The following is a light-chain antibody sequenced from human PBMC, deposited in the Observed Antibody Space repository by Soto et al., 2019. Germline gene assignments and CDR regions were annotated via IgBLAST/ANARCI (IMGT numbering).Light chain of an antibody. CDR2: STS. CDR1: TGAVTSGYY. CDR3: LLYYGGAQPWV. Sequence: QAVVTQEPSLTVSPGGTVTLTCASSTGAVTSGYYPSWFQQKPGQAPRTLIYSTSNKYSWTPARFSGSLLGGKAALTLSGVQPEDEAEYYCLLYYGGAQPWVFGGGTKLTVL. V-gene: IGLV7-43*01. J-gene: IGLJ3*02.